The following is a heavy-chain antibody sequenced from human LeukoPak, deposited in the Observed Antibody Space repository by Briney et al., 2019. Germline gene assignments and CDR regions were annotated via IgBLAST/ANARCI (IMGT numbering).Heavy chain of an antibody. Sequence: GRSLRLSCAASGFTFSSYAMHWVRQAPGKGLEWVAVISYDGSNKYYADSVKGRFTISRDNSKNTLYLQMNSLRAEDTAVYYCAKGHGRYFDWLLPPHYYYYYMDVWGKGTTVTVSS. CDR1: GFTFSSYA. CDR3: AKGHGRYFDWLLPPHYYYYYMDV. V-gene: IGHV3-30*04. J-gene: IGHJ6*03. D-gene: IGHD3-9*01. CDR2: ISYDGSNK.